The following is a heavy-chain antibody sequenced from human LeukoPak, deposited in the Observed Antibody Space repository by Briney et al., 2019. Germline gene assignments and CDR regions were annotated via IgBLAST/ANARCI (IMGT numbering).Heavy chain of an antibody. CDR3: ARGGRDGYIDY. CDR1: GFTFIDYD. Sequence: GGSLRLSCAASGFTFIDYDMHWVRQVIEKGLEWVSAIGIRGDTHYSGSVKGRFTISRDNAKNSLYLQMNSLRAEDTAVYYCARGGRDGYIDYWGQGTLVTVSS. D-gene: IGHD5-24*01. J-gene: IGHJ4*02. V-gene: IGHV3-13*01. CDR2: IGIRGDT.